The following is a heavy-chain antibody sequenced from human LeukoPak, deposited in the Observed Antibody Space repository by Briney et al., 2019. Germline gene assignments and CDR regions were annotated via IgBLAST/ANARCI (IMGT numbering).Heavy chain of an antibody. J-gene: IGHJ4*02. V-gene: IGHV1-69*13. CDR1: GGTFSSYA. Sequence: SVKVSCKASGGTFSSYAISWVRQAPGQGLEWMGGIIPIFGTANYAQKFQGRVTITADESTSTAYMELSSLRSEDTAVYYCARGFGFRRFGEGYFDYWGQGTLVTVSS. CDR2: IIPIFGTA. D-gene: IGHD3-10*01. CDR3: ARGFGFRRFGEGYFDY.